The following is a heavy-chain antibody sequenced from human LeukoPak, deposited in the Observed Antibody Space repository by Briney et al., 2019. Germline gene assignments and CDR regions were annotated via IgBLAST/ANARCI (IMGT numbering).Heavy chain of an antibody. J-gene: IGHJ5*02. CDR2: INYSGST. Sequence: PSETLSLTCTVSGGSISTYYWSWIRQPPGKGLECIGYINYSGSTNYNPSLKSRVTISVDTSKNQFSLRLSSVTAADTAVYYCARVGWAVNWFDPWGQGTLVTVSS. CDR1: GGSISTYY. D-gene: IGHD1-26*01. V-gene: IGHV4-59*01. CDR3: ARVGWAVNWFDP.